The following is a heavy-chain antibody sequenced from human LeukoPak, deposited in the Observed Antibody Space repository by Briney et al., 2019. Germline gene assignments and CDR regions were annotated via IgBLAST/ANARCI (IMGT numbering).Heavy chain of an antibody. CDR3: VRQRDGYSDY. Sequence: GESLKISCKGSGYTFTSYWIGWVRQMPGKCLDWMGIIYPGDSDTRYSPSFQGQVTISADKSISTAYLQWRSLKASDTAMYYCVRQRDGYSDYWGQGTLVTVSS. CDR2: IYPGDSDT. V-gene: IGHV5-51*01. D-gene: IGHD5-24*01. CDR1: GYTFTSYW. J-gene: IGHJ4*02.